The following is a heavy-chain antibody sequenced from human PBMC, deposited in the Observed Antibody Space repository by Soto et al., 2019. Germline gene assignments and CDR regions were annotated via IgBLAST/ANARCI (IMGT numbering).Heavy chain of an antibody. V-gene: IGHV4-61*08. D-gene: IGHD1-26*01. CDR1: GASVSSGGFS. Sequence: SETLSLTCTVAGASVSSGGFSWSWIRQPPGKGLEWIGSISYSGSTTYYPSLRSRVTISVDTSKNQFSLRLNSVTAADTAIYFCARVTFLIVGSVFSSPFDFWGHVPLVTVSS. CDR2: ISYSGST. J-gene: IGHJ4*01. CDR3: ARVTFLIVGSVFSSPFDF.